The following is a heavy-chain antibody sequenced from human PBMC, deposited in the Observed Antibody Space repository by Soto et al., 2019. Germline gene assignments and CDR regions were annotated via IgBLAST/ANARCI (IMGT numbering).Heavy chain of an antibody. D-gene: IGHD5-12*01. V-gene: IGHV1-18*01. J-gene: IGHJ6*02. CDR1: GYTFTRSG. CDR3: AREGVAPYYCHGMDV. Sequence: QVQLVQSGAEVKKPGASVKVSCKASGYTFTRSGISWVRQAPGQGPEWMGWISSYNGDTNYAQTFQGRVTMTTGTFTSTAYMELRSLRSDDTAVYYCAREGVAPYYCHGMDVWGQGTPVTVPS. CDR2: ISSYNGDT.